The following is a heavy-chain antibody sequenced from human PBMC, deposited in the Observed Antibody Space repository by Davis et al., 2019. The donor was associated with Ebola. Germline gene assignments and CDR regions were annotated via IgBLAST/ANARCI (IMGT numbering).Heavy chain of an antibody. J-gene: IGHJ5*02. CDR2: IYYSGST. CDR1: GGSISSYY. V-gene: IGHV4-59*01. D-gene: IGHD3-10*01. Sequence: LRLSCTVSGGSISSYYWSWIRQPPGKGLEWIGYIYYSGSTNYNPSLKSRVTISVDTSKNQFSLKLSSVTAADTAVYYCARVWGYGSGSYDPWGQGTLVTVSS. CDR3: ARVWGYGSGSYDP.